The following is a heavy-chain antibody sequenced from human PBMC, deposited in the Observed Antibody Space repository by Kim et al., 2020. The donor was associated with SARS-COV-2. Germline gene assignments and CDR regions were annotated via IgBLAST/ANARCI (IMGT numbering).Heavy chain of an antibody. J-gene: IGHJ4*02. V-gene: IGHV4-39*01. CDR3: ARHAVGGWLQPPYYFDY. D-gene: IGHD5-12*01. Sequence: RKSRVTISVDTSKNQFSLKLSSVPAADTAVYYCARHAVGGWLQPPYYFDYWGQGTLVTVSS.